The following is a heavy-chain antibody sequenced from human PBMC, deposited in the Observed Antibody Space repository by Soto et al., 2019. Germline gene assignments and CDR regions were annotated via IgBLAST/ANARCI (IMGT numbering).Heavy chain of an antibody. CDR2: INPNSGGT. V-gene: IGHV1-2*04. J-gene: IGHJ6*02. Sequence: ASVKVSCKASGYTFTGYYMHWVRQAPGQGLEWMGWINPNSGGTNYAQKFQGWVTMTRDTSISTAYMELSRLRSDDTAVYYCARAKKGYSLYGMDVWGQGTTVTVSS. CDR1: GYTFTGYY. D-gene: IGHD6-13*01. CDR3: ARAKKGYSLYGMDV.